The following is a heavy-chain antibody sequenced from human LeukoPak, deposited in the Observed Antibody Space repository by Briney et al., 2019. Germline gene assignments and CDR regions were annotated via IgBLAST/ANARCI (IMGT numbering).Heavy chain of an antibody. CDR3: AMRAIAARPPGDY. V-gene: IGHV1-69*04. CDR2: IIPILGIA. Sequence: SVKVSCKASGGTFSSYAISWVRQAPGRGLEWMGRIIPILGIANYAQKFQGRVTITADKSTSTAYMELSSLRSEDTAVYYCAMRAIAARPPGDYWGQGTLVTVSS. D-gene: IGHD6-6*01. CDR1: GGTFSSYA. J-gene: IGHJ4*02.